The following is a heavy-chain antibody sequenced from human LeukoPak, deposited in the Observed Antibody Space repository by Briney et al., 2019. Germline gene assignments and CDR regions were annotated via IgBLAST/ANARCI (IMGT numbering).Heavy chain of an antibody. J-gene: IGHJ4*02. CDR1: GFTFINYA. Sequence: PGGSLGLSCAASGFTFINYAMSWVRQAPGKGLEWVSGISGRGHFTNYADSVKGRFTVSRDNSENTLFLQMNSLRAEDTAIYYCAKLGTRRELRSYFDYWGQGIPVTISS. CDR2: ISGRGHFT. CDR3: AKLGTRRELRSYFDY. V-gene: IGHV3-23*01. D-gene: IGHD1-1*01.